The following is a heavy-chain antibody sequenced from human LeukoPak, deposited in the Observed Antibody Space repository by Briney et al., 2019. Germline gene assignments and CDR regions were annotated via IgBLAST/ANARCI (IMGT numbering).Heavy chain of an antibody. CDR1: GFTFNHYA. Sequence: GGSLRLSCAACGFTFNHYAMSWVRQAPGKGLEWVSSISDNGGSTYSADSVKGRFTISRDNSKNTLYLQMNSLRAEDTAVYYCAKVYDRYNWNDVCFDYWGQGTLVTVSS. CDR3: AKVYDRYNWNDVCFDY. D-gene: IGHD1-20*01. J-gene: IGHJ4*02. V-gene: IGHV3-23*01. CDR2: ISDNGGST.